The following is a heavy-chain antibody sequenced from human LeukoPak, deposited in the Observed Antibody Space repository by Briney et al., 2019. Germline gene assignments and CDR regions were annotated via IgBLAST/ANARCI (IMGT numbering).Heavy chain of an antibody. Sequence: HPGGSLRLSCAASGFTSTNYWMFWVRQAPGKGLVWVSGINPDGSTTTYADSVKGRFTISRENAKSTLYLHMNILRVEDTAVYYCARGRYGDYHWGQGILVTVSS. V-gene: IGHV3-74*01. CDR1: GFTSTNYW. D-gene: IGHD4-17*01. CDR3: ARGRYGDYH. J-gene: IGHJ4*02. CDR2: INPDGSTT.